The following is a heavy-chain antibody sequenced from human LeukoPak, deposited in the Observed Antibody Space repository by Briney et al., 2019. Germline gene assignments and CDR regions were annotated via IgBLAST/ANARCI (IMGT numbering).Heavy chain of an antibody. Sequence: SETLSLTCAVSGGSISSGGYSWSWIRQPPGKGLEWIGYIYHSGSTYYNPSLKSRVTISVDTSKNQFSLKLSSVTAADTAVYYCARVRSCSGGSCYLRSSGPMSSFDYWGQGTLVTVSS. J-gene: IGHJ4*02. CDR3: ARVRSCSGGSCYLRSSGPMSSFDY. CDR1: GGSISSGGYS. V-gene: IGHV4-30-2*01. D-gene: IGHD2-15*01. CDR2: IYHSGST.